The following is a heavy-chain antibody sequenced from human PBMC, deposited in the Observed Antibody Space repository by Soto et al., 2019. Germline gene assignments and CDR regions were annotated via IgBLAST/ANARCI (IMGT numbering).Heavy chain of an antibody. CDR2: VIPILGQA. J-gene: IGHJ5*02. Sequence: QVQLVQSGAEVKKPGSSVKVSCKASGGIFSSYAISWLRQAPGQGLEWMGAVIPILGQAYYAQNFQDRVTITADESTRTAYMDLISLRSDDTAVYYCARDFLVLLWFGEAHPGWFDPWGQGTLVTVSS. CDR3: ARDFLVLLWFGEAHPGWFDP. V-gene: IGHV1-69*01. CDR1: GGIFSSYA. D-gene: IGHD3-10*01.